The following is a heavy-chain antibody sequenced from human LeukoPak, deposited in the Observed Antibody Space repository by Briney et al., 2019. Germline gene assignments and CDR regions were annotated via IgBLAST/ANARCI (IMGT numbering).Heavy chain of an antibody. J-gene: IGHJ3*02. CDR2: IYYSGST. V-gene: IGHV4-59*08. CDR1: GGSISSYY. CDR3: ARHEEAPDAFDI. Sequence: SETLSLTCTVSGGSISSYYWSWIRQPPGKGLEWIGYIYYSGSTNYNPSLKSRVTISVDTSKNQFSLKLSSVTAADTAVYYCARHEEAPDAFDIWGQGTMVTVSS.